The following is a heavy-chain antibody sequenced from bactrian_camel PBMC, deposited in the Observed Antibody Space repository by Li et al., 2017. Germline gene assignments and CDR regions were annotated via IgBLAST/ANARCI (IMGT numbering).Heavy chain of an antibody. V-gene: IGHV3S31*01. D-gene: IGHD3*01. Sequence: DVQLVESGGGLVQLGGSLTLSCVASGFIMRSYTINWVRQAPGKGLEWVSGINRAGDMTDYADSVKGRFTMFRDNARNTLYLQMNSLKTEDTAVYYCAAEPRGSAYWGQGTQVTVS. J-gene: IGHJ4*01. CDR1: GFIMRSYT. CDR2: INRAGDMT. CDR3: AAEPRGSAY.